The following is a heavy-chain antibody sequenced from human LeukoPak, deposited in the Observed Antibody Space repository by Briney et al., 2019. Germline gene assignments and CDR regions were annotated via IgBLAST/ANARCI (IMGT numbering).Heavy chain of an antibody. CDR2: MNPNSGNT. CDR1: GYTFTSYD. Sequence: ASVKVSCKASGYTFTSYDINWVRQATGQGLEWMGWMNPNSGNTGYAQKFQGRVTMTRNTSISTAYMELSSLRSEDTAVYYCARGVTSRGVILKIYYYYCMDVWGKGTTVTVSS. V-gene: IGHV1-8*01. D-gene: IGHD3-10*01. CDR3: ARGVTSRGVILKIYYYYCMDV. J-gene: IGHJ6*03.